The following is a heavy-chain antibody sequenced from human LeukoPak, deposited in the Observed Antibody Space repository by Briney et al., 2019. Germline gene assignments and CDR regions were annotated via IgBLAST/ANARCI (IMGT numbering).Heavy chain of an antibody. V-gene: IGHV4-34*01. D-gene: IGHD2-8*01. CDR1: GGSFSGYY. J-gene: IGHJ4*02. CDR3: ARHVYCTNGICSDY. Sequence: PSETLSLTCAVYGGSFSGYYWSWIRQPPGKGLEWIGEINHSGSTNYNPSLKSRVTISVDTSKNQFSLTLSSVTAADTAVYYCARHVYCTNGICSDYWGQGTLVTVSS. CDR2: INHSGST.